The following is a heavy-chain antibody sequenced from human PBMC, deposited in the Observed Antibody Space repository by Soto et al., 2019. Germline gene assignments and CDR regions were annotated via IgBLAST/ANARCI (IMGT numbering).Heavy chain of an antibody. Sequence: SVKVSCKTSGATFSSHALSWVRQAPGQGLEWMGGIIPLSATANYAQKFQGRLSIIADTSTSTAYMDLSGLASADTAVYFCARSTSSAWDYFDHWGQGTLVTVSS. CDR1: GATFSSHA. CDR2: IIPLSATA. J-gene: IGHJ4*02. D-gene: IGHD2-2*01. V-gene: IGHV1-69*06. CDR3: ARSTSSAWDYFDH.